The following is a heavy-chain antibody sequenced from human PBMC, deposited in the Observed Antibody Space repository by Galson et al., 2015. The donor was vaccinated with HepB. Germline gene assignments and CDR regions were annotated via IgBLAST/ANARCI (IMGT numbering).Heavy chain of an antibody. V-gene: IGHV3-23*01. D-gene: IGHD1-1*01. Sequence: SLRLSCAGSGFTFGGHDMNWVRQAPGKGLEWVANINYNGDHTSYADSVRGRFTISRDNSRNTLYLQINSLRVDDTAFYYCAKDSNWESGYWGWGTLVTVSS. CDR2: INYNGDHT. J-gene: IGHJ4*02. CDR3: AKDSNWESGY. CDR1: GFTFGGHD.